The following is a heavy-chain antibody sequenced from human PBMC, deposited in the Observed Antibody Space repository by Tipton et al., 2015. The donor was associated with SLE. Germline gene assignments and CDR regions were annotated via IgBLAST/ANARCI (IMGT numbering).Heavy chain of an antibody. CDR3: ARCVTTGTTDYFDS. D-gene: IGHD1-7*01. J-gene: IGHJ4*02. V-gene: IGHV4-61*02. Sequence: TLSLTCTVSGVSISSGTYCWSWIRQSAGKGLEWIGRMYSSGSTNYNPSLKSRLTISADTSKNQFSLKLYSVTAADTAVYYCARCVTTGTTDYFDSWGQGTLVTVSS. CDR2: MYSSGST. CDR1: GVSISSGTYC.